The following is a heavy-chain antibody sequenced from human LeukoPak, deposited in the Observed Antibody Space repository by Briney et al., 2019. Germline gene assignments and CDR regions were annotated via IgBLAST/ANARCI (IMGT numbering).Heavy chain of an antibody. CDR2: ITWNSGNM. CDR1: GFTFDDYA. CDR3: ARGRGGLQYYLDY. V-gene: IGHV3-9*01. J-gene: IGHJ4*02. Sequence: GGSLRLSCAASGFTFDDYAMHWVRQAPVKVLEWVSGITWNSGNMGYVESVKGRFTISRDNAKNSLYLQMNSLRAEDTALYYCARGRGGLQYYLDYWGQGTLVTVSS. D-gene: IGHD3-16*01.